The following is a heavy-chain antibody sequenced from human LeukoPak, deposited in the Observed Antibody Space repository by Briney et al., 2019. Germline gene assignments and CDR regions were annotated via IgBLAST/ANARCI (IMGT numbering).Heavy chain of an antibody. Sequence: GGSLRLSCAASGFTFSNYAMTWVRQAPGKGLEWVSTISDSRVGTYYADSVKGRFTISRDNSKNTLYLQMNSLRAEDTAVYYCAKLLVAYWGQGTLVTVSS. V-gene: IGHV3-23*01. CDR2: ISDSRVGT. J-gene: IGHJ4*02. D-gene: IGHD2/OR15-2a*01. CDR3: AKLLVAY. CDR1: GFTFSNYA.